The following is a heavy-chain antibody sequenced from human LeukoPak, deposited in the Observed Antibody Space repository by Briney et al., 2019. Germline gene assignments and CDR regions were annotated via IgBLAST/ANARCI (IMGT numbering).Heavy chain of an antibody. CDR1: GGTFSSYA. V-gene: IGHV1-69*01. Sequence: WASVKVSCKASGGTFSSYAISWVRQAPGQGLEWMGGIIPIFGTANYAQKFQGRVTITADESTSTAYMELSSLRSEDTAVYYCARIAVAWHEGDYWGQGTLVTVSS. CDR2: IIPIFGTA. CDR3: ARIAVAWHEGDY. D-gene: IGHD6-19*01. J-gene: IGHJ4*02.